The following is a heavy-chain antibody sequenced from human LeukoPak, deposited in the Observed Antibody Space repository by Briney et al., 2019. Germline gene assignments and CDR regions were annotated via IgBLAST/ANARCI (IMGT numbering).Heavy chain of an antibody. V-gene: IGHV3-74*01. CDR3: ASRVNSGWSFDY. Sequence: GGSLRLSCAASGFTFSRYWMTWVRQVPGKGLVWVSRINSDGSSTSYADSVKGRFTISRDNAKNTLYLQMNSLRAEDTAVYYCASRVNSGWSFDYWGQGTLVTVSS. D-gene: IGHD6-19*01. CDR2: INSDGSST. CDR1: GFTFSRYW. J-gene: IGHJ4*02.